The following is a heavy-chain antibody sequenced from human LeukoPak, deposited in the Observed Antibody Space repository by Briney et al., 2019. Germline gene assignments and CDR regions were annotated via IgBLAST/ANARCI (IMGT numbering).Heavy chain of an antibody. CDR1: GGTFSSYA. CDR3: ARGRGRTGEYGGYES. V-gene: IGHV1-69*06. Sequence: SVKVSCKASGGTFSSYAISWVRQAPGQGLEWMGGTIPIFGTANYAQKFQGRVTITADKSTSTAYMELSSLRSEDTAVYYCARGRGRTGEYGGYESGGKEPLVPVPS. D-gene: IGHD5-12*01. CDR2: TIPIFGTA. J-gene: IGHJ4*02.